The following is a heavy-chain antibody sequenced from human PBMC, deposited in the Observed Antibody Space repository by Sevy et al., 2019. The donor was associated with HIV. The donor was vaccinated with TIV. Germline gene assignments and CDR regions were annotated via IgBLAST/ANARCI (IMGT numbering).Heavy chain of an antibody. Sequence: GGSLRLSCAASEFMFSTYAMHWVRQAPGKGLEWVAVISYDGSRHYYGESVKGRFTISRDNSKNTLFLQMNSLRLEDTAFHYCARDAGYSTDWYPSDYWGQGTLVTVSS. CDR2: ISYDGSRH. V-gene: IGHV3-30-3*01. D-gene: IGHD6-19*01. J-gene: IGHJ4*02. CDR1: EFMFSTYA. CDR3: ARDAGYSTDWYPSDY.